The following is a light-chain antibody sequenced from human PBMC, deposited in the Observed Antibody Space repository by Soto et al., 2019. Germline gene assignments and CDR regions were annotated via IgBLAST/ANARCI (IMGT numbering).Light chain of an antibody. V-gene: IGLV1-40*01. CDR3: QSYDSILTLV. J-gene: IGLJ2*01. CDR2: GNI. CDR1: SSNIGAGYD. Sequence: QPVLTQPPSVSGAPGQRVTISCTGSSSNIGAGYDVHWYQQVPGTAPKLLIYGNINRPSGVPDRFSGSKSGTSASLAITGLQADDEADSYCQSYDSILTLVFGGGTKLTVL.